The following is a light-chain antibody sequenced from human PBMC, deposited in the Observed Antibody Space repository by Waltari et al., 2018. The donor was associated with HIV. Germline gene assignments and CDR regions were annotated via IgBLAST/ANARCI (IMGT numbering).Light chain of an antibody. V-gene: IGLV6-57*03. J-gene: IGLJ1*01. CDR2: EDT. Sequence: NFMLTQPHSVSESPGKTVTISCARSSGNIASHHVQCYQQRPGSAPTPVIYEDTQRPSGVPDRFSGSIDSSSNSASLTIYELKTEDEADYYCQSYDSTNPCIFGTGTRVTVL. CDR3: QSYDSTNPCI. CDR1: SGNIASHH.